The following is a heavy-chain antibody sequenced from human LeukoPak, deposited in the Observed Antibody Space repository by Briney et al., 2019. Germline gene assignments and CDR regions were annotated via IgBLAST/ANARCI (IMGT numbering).Heavy chain of an antibody. J-gene: IGHJ4*02. CDR3: ARGARFLELEGG. CDR1: GFTVSSNY. CDR2: IYSGGST. D-gene: IGHD3-3*01. Sequence: KAGGSLRLSCAASGFTVSSNYMSWVRQAPGKGLEWVSVIYSGGSTYYADSVKGRFTISRDNSKNTLYLQMNSLRAEDTAVYYCARGARFLELEGGWGQGTLVTVSS. V-gene: IGHV3-53*01.